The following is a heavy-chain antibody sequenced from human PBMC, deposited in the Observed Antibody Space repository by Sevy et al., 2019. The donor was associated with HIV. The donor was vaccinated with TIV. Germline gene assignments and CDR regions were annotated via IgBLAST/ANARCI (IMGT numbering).Heavy chain of an antibody. Sequence: GGSLRLSCRVSGFTFGSYSMNWVRQAPGKGLEWVSYISSTSYAIYYADSMKGRFTISRDNAKNSVHLQLNSLRAEDTAVYYCARAVRSGQLLSGKDVWGQGTTVTVSS. CDR2: ISSTSYAI. D-gene: IGHD2-2*01. CDR1: GFTFGSYS. J-gene: IGHJ6*02. V-gene: IGHV3-48*01. CDR3: ARAVRSGQLLSGKDV.